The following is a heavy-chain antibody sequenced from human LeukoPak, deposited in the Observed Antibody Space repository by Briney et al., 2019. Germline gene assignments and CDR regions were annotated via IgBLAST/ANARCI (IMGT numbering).Heavy chain of an antibody. CDR2: IYYSGST. V-gene: IGHV4-59*01. CDR1: GGSISSYY. D-gene: IGHD5-12*01. CDR3: ARGRDIVATTDFDY. Sequence: SETLSLTCTVSGGSISSYYWSWIRQPPGKGLEWIGYIYYSGSTNYNPSLKSRVTISVDTSKNQFSLKLSSVTAADTAVYYCARGRDIVATTDFDYRGQGTLVTVSS. J-gene: IGHJ4*02.